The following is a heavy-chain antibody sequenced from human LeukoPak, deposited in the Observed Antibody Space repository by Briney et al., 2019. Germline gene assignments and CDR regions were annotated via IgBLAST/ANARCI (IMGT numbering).Heavy chain of an antibody. D-gene: IGHD3-10*01. CDR3: AREYGSGSYYSYYYYGMDV. CDR1: GFTFSSYG. V-gene: IGHV3-33*01. Sequence: GGSLRLSCAASGFTFSSYGMHWVRQAPGKGLEWVAVIWYDGSNKYYADSVKGRFTISRDNSKNTLYLQMNSLRAEDTAVYYCAREYGSGSYYSYYYYGMDVWGQGTTVTVSS. J-gene: IGHJ6*02. CDR2: IWYDGSNK.